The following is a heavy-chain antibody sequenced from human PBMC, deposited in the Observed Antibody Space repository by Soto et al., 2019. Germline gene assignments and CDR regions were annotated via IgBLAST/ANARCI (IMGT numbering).Heavy chain of an antibody. CDR2: ISSSATDI. J-gene: IGHJ6*02. D-gene: IGHD4-17*01. Sequence: QVQLVESGGGLVKPGGSLRLSCAASGFTFSDYYMNWIRQAPGKGLEWISYISSSATDINYADSVKGRFTVSRDNAKNSLYPQMNSLRAEDTAVYYCARDMTTVITTYYYYGMDAWGQGTTVTVSS. V-gene: IGHV3-11*01. CDR3: ARDMTTVITTYYYYGMDA. CDR1: GFTFSDYY.